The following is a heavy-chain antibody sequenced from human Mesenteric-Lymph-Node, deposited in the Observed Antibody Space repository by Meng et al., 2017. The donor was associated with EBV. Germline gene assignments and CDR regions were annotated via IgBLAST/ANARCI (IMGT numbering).Heavy chain of an antibody. Sequence: QVQLQESGPGLVKPSETLSLTCTVSGGSVINPNYYWTWIRQPPGKGLEWIGHIFYIGSASYNPSLLSRVTISIDTSQNQFSLNLSTVTAADTAVYYCARVGAVGGTASWGQGARVTVSS. J-gene: IGHJ5*02. V-gene: IGHV4-61*01. CDR2: IFYIGSA. CDR3: ARVGAVGGTAS. D-gene: IGHD6-19*01. CDR1: GGSVINPNYY.